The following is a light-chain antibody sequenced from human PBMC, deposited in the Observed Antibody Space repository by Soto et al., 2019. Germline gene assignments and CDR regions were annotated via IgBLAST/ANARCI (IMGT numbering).Light chain of an antibody. V-gene: IGKV1-39*01. CDR2: KAS. CDR3: QQSYSTPRT. CDR1: QNIRSH. Sequence: DIQMTQSPSSLSASVGDRFTVSCRASQNIRSHLNWYQQKPGKAPKLLIYKASTLKSGVLSRFSDSGSGTDFTLTISSLQPEDFATYYCQQSYSTPRTFGQGTKVDIK. J-gene: IGKJ1*01.